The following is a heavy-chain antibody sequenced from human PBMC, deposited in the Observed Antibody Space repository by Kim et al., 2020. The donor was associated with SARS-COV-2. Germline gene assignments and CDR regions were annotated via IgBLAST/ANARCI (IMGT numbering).Heavy chain of an antibody. CDR3: ARVYTYGFDY. J-gene: IGHJ4*02. Sequence: TYYADSVKGRFTISKDNSKNTLYLQMNSLRAEDTAVYYCARVYTYGFDYWGQGTLVAVSS. D-gene: IGHD2-8*01. CDR2: T. V-gene: IGHV3-23*01.